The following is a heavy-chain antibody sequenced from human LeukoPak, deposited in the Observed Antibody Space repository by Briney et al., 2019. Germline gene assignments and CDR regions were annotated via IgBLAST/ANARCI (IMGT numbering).Heavy chain of an antibody. J-gene: IGHJ4*02. CDR2: LYSGGGT. CDR3: VGQTHKDY. V-gene: IGHV3-53*01. Sequence: PGGSLKLSCAASGFTVSSNYMSWVRHAPGKGLEWVSVLYSGGGTYYTDSVRGRFTISRDSSKNTLYLQMNSLRADDTAVYYCVGQTHKDYWGQGTLVTVSS. CDR1: GFTVSSNY.